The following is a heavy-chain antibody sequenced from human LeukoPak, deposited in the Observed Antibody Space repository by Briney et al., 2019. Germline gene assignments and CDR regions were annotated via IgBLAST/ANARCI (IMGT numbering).Heavy chain of an antibody. Sequence: ASVKVSCKASGYTFTSYDINWVRQATGQGLEWMGWMNPNSGNTGYAQKFQGRVTMTRNTSISTAYMELSSLRSEDTAVYYCARSGIWKQPPDYWGQGTLVTVSS. D-gene: IGHD1/OR15-1a*01. CDR1: GYTFTSYD. J-gene: IGHJ4*02. CDR2: MNPNSGNT. CDR3: ARSGIWKQPPDY. V-gene: IGHV1-8*01.